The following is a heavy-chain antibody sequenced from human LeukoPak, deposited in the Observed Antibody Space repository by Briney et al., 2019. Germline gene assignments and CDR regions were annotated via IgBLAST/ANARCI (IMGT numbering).Heavy chain of an antibody. J-gene: IGHJ4*02. V-gene: IGHV4-34*01. CDR2: INHSGST. Sequence: SETLSLTCAVYGGSFSGYYGSWIRQPPGKGLEWIGEINHSGSTNYNPSLKSRVTISVDTSKNQFSLKLSSVTAADTAVYYCARDTRYCSSTSCSRFDYWGQGTLVTVFS. CDR3: ARDTRYCSSTSCSRFDY. D-gene: IGHD2-2*01. CDR1: GGSFSGYY.